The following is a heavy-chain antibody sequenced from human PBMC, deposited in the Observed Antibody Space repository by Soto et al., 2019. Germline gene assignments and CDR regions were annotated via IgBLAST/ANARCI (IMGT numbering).Heavy chain of an antibody. Sequence: EVQLVESGGGLIQPGGSLRLSCEASGFTFSSNDMNWVRQAPGKGLEWVSLIWTSGSTAYADSVKGRFTTSRDNSQSALYLHMSSVRAKDTAVYYCAARPQSRGPPWGQGKMVTVSS. CDR2: IWTSGST. J-gene: IGHJ3*01. CDR3: AARPQSRGPP. CDR1: GFTFSSND. V-gene: IGHV3-53*01. D-gene: IGHD1-26*01.